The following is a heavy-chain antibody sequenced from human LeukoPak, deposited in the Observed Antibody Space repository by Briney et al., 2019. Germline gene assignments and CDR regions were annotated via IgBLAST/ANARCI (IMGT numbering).Heavy chain of an antibody. V-gene: IGHV1-69*04. Sequence: ASVKVSCKASGGTFSSYAISWVRQAPGQGLEWMGRIIPILGIANYAQKFQGRVTITADKSTSTAYMELSSLRSEDTAVYYCARGSPSGSYCCDLAYWGQGTLVTVSS. J-gene: IGHJ4*02. D-gene: IGHD1-26*01. CDR3: ARGSPSGSYCCDLAY. CDR1: GGTFSSYA. CDR2: IIPILGIA.